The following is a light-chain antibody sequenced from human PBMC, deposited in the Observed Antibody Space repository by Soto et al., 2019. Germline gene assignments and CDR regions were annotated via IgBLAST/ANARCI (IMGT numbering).Light chain of an antibody. V-gene: IGKV3-20*01. J-gene: IGKJ1*01. CDR3: QQYGSSPPT. Sequence: EIVLTQSPGTLSLSPGERATLSCRASQSVSSNYVAWYQRKPGLSPRLLIYGASSRATDIPSRFSGSGSGTDFPLTITRLEAEDFAVYYCQQYGSSPPTFGQGTKVEVE. CDR1: QSVSSNY. CDR2: GAS.